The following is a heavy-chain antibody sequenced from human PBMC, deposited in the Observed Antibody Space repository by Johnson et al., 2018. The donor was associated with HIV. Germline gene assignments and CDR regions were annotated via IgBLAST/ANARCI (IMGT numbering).Heavy chain of an antibody. CDR2: IWHDGSNK. D-gene: IGHD1-26*01. V-gene: IGHV3-33*06. CDR3: AKDGGRYGGAFDI. J-gene: IGHJ3*02. CDR1: GFTFSIYG. Sequence: VQLLESGGGVVQPGRSLRLSCAASGFTFSIYGMHWVRQAPGKGLEWVAVIWHDGSNKYYADSVKGRFTISRDNSKNTLYLQMNSLRAEDTAVYYCAKDGGRYGGAFDIWGQGTMVTVSS.